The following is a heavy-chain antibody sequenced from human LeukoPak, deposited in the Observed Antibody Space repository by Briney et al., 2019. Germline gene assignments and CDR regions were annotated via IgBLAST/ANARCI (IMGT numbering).Heavy chain of an antibody. CDR2: IRNDGSNK. CDR1: GFTFRNYG. J-gene: IGHJ4*02. D-gene: IGHD2-15*01. CDR3: AKDGSSWDFDY. Sequence: GGSLRLSCVASGFTFRNYGMHWVRQAPGKGLEWVAFIRNDGSNKYYADSVKGRFTISRDNSKNTLYLQMNSLSAEDTAVYYCAKDGSSWDFDYWGQGSLVTVSS. V-gene: IGHV3-30*02.